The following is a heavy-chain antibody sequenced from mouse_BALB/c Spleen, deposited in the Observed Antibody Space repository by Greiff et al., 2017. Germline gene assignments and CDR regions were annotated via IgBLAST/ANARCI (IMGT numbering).Heavy chain of an antibody. CDR1: GYTFTSYW. J-gene: IGHJ3*01. CDR3: ARSGYYGYQFAY. D-gene: IGHD1-2*01. V-gene: IGHV1-7*01. Sequence: QVQLKQSGAELAKPGASVKMSCKASGYTFTSYWMHWVKQRPGQGLEWIGYINPSTGYTEYNQKFKDKATLTADKSSSTAYMQLSSLTSEDSAVYYCARSGYYGYQFAYWGQGTLVTVSA. CDR2: INPSTGYT.